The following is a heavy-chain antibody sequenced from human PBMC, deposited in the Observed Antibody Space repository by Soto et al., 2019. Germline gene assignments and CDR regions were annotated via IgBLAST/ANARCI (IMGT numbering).Heavy chain of an antibody. CDR1: GGTFSSYA. V-gene: IGHV1-69*01. CDR3: ASGHIVVVTATNDAFDI. D-gene: IGHD2-21*02. J-gene: IGHJ3*02. Sequence: VKVSCKASGGTFSSYAISWVRQAPGQGLEWMGGIIPIFGTANYAQKFQGRVTITADESTSTAYMELSSLRSEDTAVYYCASGHIVVVTATNDAFDIWGQGTMVTVS. CDR2: IIPIFGTA.